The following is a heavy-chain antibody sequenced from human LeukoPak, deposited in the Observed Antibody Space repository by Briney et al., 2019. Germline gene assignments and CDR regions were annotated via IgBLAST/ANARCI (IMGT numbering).Heavy chain of an antibody. Sequence: GGSLRLSCAASGFTFSSYSMNWVRQAPGKGLEWVSSISSSSSYIYYADSGKGRFTISRDNAKNSLYLQMNSLRAEDTAVYYCARDTVLRYFDWLTYYYYGMDVWGQGTTVTVSS. CDR1: GFTFSSYS. D-gene: IGHD3-9*01. J-gene: IGHJ6*02. CDR2: ISSSSSYI. CDR3: ARDTVLRYFDWLTYYYYGMDV. V-gene: IGHV3-21*01.